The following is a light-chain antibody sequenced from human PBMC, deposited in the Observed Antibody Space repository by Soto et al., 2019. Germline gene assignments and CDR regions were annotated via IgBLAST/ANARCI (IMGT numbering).Light chain of an antibody. V-gene: IGKV3-15*01. CDR1: QNISRS. J-gene: IGKJ5*01. Sequence: ELVMTQSPVTLSLSPGEGATLSCRDSQNISRSLAWYQQKPGQGPSLLIYGTYTRAGGVPARFSGGGSGTEFTLTISSLQSEDFVVYYCQQHNSWPPITFGQGTRLEIK. CDR3: QQHNSWPPIT. CDR2: GTY.